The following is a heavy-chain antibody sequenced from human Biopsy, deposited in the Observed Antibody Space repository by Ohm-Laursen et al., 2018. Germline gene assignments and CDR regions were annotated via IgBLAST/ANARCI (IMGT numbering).Heavy chain of an antibody. CDR2: ISDSGGST. Sequence: GSLRLSCSASGFIFSSYAMSWVRQAPGKGLEWVSGISDSGGSTYYADSVKGQFTISRDNSKNTLYLEMNSLRAEDTAIYYCAKARSGSSNSCYNYWGQGTLVIVSS. J-gene: IGHJ4*02. CDR1: GFIFSSYA. V-gene: IGHV3-23*01. D-gene: IGHD2-2*02. CDR3: AKARSGSSNSCYNY.